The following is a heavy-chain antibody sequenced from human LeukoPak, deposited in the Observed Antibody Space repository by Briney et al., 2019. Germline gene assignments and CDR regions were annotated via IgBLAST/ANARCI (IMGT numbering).Heavy chain of an antibody. CDR3: AREAPWQQGFDY. Sequence: SQTLSLTCTVSGGSISSGDYYWSWIRHPPGKGLEWFGYIYYSGSTYYNPSLKSRVTISVDTYKNQFSLKLSSVTAADTAVYYCAREAPWQQGFDYWGQGTLVTVSS. CDR1: GGSISSGDYY. CDR2: IYYSGST. D-gene: IGHD6-13*01. V-gene: IGHV4-30-4*08. J-gene: IGHJ4*02.